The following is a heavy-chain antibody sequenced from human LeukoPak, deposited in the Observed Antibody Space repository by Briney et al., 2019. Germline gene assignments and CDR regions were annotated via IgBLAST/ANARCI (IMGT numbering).Heavy chain of an antibody. V-gene: IGHV5-51*01. D-gene: IGHD6-13*01. CDR3: ARQIAAAGNNSDY. J-gene: IGHJ4*02. Sequence: GESLKTSCKGSGYSFTSYWIGWVRQMPGKGLEWMGIIYPGDSDTRYSPSFQGQVTISADKSISTAYLQWSSLKASDTAMYYCARQIAAAGNNSDYWGQGTLVTVSS. CDR1: GYSFTSYW. CDR2: IYPGDSDT.